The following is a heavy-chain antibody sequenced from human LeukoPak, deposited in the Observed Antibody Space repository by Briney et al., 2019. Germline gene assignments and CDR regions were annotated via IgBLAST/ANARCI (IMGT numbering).Heavy chain of an antibody. CDR1: GGSISSSSYY. J-gene: IGHJ5*02. Sequence: KASETLSLTCTVSGGSISSSSYYWGWIRQPQGKGLEWIVSIYYSGSTYYNPSLKSRVTISVDTSKNQFSLKLSSVTAADTAVYYCARVRLLRRGYQLLSWFDPWGQGTLVTVSS. V-gene: IGHV4-39*07. D-gene: IGHD2-2*01. CDR3: ARVRLLRRGYQLLSWFDP. CDR2: IYYSGST.